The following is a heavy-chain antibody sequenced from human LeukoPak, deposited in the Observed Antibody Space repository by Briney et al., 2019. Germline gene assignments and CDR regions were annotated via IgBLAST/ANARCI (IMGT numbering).Heavy chain of an antibody. CDR1: GFTFGDYA. CDR2: IRNKAYGGTT. D-gene: IGHD2-15*01. V-gene: IGHV3-49*03. CDR3: TRGKGDQGWY. Sequence: GGSLRLSCTASGFTFGDYAMSWFRQAPGKGLEWVGFIRNKAYGGTTEYAASVKGRFTISRDDSKNIAYLQMNSLKSEDTGVYYCTRGKGDQGWYWGQGTLVTVSS. J-gene: IGHJ4*02.